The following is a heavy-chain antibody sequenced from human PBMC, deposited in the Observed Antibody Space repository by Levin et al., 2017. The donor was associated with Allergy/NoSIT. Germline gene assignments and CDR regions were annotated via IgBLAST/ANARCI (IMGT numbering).Heavy chain of an antibody. Sequence: GESLKISCAASGFTFSNYGMSWVRQAPGKGLEWVANVNQDGSEKHFVDSVKGRFTISKDNAKNSLDLQMNSLRAEDTAVYYCARDLTGSSSHWGQGTLVTVSS. J-gene: IGHJ4*02. V-gene: IGHV3-7*01. D-gene: IGHD6-6*01. CDR2: VNQDGSEK. CDR3: ARDLTGSSSH. CDR1: GFTFSNYG.